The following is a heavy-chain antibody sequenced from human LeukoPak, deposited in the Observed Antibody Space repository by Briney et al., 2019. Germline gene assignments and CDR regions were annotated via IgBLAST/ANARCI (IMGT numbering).Heavy chain of an antibody. V-gene: IGHV3-48*01. CDR2: ISSSRSTT. D-gene: IGHD2-15*01. CDR1: GFTFSRYS. J-gene: IGHJ3*02. CDR3: ARGGSLGPFDI. Sequence: GGSLRLSCAASGFTFSRYSMTWVRQAPGKGLEWISFISSSRSTTYYADSVKGRCTISRDNGKNSMYLQMNSLRAEDTAVYYCARGGSLGPFDIWGQGTMVTVSS.